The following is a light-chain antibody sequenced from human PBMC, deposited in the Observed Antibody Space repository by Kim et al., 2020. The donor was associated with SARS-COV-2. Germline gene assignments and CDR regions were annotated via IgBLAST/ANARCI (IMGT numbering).Light chain of an antibody. Sequence: LWPGDRTTLSSRASPSVGSNHLAWFQQKPGQAPRLLIYGKSSRAPAIPDRFSASGSGTDFTLTISRREPEDFAIYYCQQYDRPPYTFGQGTKLEI. V-gene: IGKV3-20*01. CDR3: QQYDRPPYT. J-gene: IGKJ2*01. CDR1: PSVGSNH. CDR2: GKS.